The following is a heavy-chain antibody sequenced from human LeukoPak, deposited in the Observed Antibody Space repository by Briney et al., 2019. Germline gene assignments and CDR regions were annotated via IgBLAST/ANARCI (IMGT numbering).Heavy chain of an antibody. J-gene: IGHJ3*02. V-gene: IGHV4-59*01. Sequence: SETLSLTCTDSGGSISSYYWSWIRQPPGKGLEWIGYIYYSGSTNYNPSLKSRVTISVDTSKNQFSLKLSSVTAADTAVYYCAREGADAFDIWGQGTMVTVSS. CDR2: IYYSGST. CDR1: GGSISSYY. CDR3: AREGADAFDI. D-gene: IGHD1-26*01.